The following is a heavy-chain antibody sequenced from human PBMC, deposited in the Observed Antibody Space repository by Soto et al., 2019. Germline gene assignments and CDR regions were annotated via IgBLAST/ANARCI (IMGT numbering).Heavy chain of an antibody. V-gene: IGHV4-61*01. J-gene: IGHJ3*02. CDR3: ARGYCSGGSCYGGWDAFDI. CDR2: IYYSGST. Sequence: TLSLTCTVSGGSVSSGSYYWSWIRQPPGKGLEWIGYIYYSGSTNYNPSLKSRVTISVDTSKNQFSLKLSSVTAADTAVYYCARGYCSGGSCYGGWDAFDIWGQGTRSPS. D-gene: IGHD2-15*01. CDR1: GGSVSSGSYY.